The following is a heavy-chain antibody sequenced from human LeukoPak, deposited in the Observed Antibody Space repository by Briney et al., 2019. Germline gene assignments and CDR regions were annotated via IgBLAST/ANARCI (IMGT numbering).Heavy chain of an antibody. CDR1: GGSITVSSYY. D-gene: IGHD1-26*01. J-gene: IGHJ5*02. Sequence: PSETLSLTCSVSGGSITVSSYYWGWIRQAPGKRLEWIGSIFYSGNTYYNPSLKKRLTMSVDTSNHQFSLELSSVPAADPAVYYCASGLLYPASFSRNWFHPWGRGILVAVSS. V-gene: IGHV4-39*01. CDR2: IFYSGNT. CDR3: ASGLLYPASFSRNWFHP.